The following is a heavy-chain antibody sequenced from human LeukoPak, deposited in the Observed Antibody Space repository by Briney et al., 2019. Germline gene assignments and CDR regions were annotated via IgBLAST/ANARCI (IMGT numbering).Heavy chain of an antibody. V-gene: IGHV4-34*01. CDR2: INHSGST. D-gene: IGHD3-22*01. CDR1: GGSFSGYY. J-gene: IGHJ6*02. Sequence: PSETLSLTCAVYGGSFSGYYWSWIRQPPGKGLEWIGEINHSGSTNYNPSLKSRVTMSVDTSKNQFSLKLSSVTAADTAVYYCARDRHDSSGYYYVYYGMDVWGQGTTVTVSS. CDR3: ARDRHDSSGYYYVYYGMDV.